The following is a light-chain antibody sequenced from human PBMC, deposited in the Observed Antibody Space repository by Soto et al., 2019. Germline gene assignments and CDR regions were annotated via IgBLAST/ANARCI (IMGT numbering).Light chain of an antibody. CDR1: QSISRY. V-gene: IGKV1-39*01. Sequence: DIQMTQSPSSLSASVGDRVTITCRASQSISRYLNWYQQKPGKAPNLLIYTTSSLQSGVPARFSGSGSGSDFTLTITSLQLEDFATYDCQHSFSSPYTFGQGTNLEIK. CDR3: QHSFSSPYT. CDR2: TTS. J-gene: IGKJ2*01.